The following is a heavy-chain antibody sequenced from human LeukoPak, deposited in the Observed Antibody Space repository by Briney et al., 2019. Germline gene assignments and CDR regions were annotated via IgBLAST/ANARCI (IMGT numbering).Heavy chain of an antibody. CDR1: GFLFSNYD. CDR3: TRPNRWSPPPGDWFDL. J-gene: IGHJ5*02. V-gene: IGHV3-48*03. CDR2: IRTGGNSI. Sequence: GGSLRLSCAASGFLFSNYDMSWVRQAPGKGLEWISYIRTGGNSIYHADSVKGRFTIARDNAKNSLYLQMNSLRVEDTAIYYCTRPNRWSPPPGDWFDLWGQGTLVTVAS. D-gene: IGHD1-14*01.